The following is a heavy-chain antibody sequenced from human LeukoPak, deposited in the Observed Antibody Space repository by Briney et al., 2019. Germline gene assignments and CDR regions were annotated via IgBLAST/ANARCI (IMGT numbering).Heavy chain of an antibody. CDR3: AKVSQPYQSIAAATDYYYYYYMDV. CDR2: ISTGSSTI. J-gene: IGHJ6*03. D-gene: IGHD6-13*01. V-gene: IGHV3-48*01. Sequence: GGSLRLSCAASGFTFSGYSLNWVRQAPGKGLEWVSYISTGSSTINYADSVKGRFTTSRDNSKNTLYLQMNSLRAEDTAVYYCAKVSQPYQSIAAATDYYYYYYMDVWGKGTTVTVSS. CDR1: GFTFSGYS.